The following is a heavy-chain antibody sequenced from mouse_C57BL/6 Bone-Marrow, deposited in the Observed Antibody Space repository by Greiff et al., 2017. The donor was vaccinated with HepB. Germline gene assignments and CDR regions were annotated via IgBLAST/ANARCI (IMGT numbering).Heavy chain of an antibody. CDR2: IDPENGDT. CDR1: GFNIKDDY. Sequence: VQLQQSGAELVRPGASVKLSCTASGFNIKDDYMHWVKQRPEQGLEWIGWIDPENGDTEYASKFQGKATITADTSSNTADLQLSSLTSEDTAVYYCTPMVTPWFAYWGQGTLVTVSA. D-gene: IGHD2-3*01. V-gene: IGHV14-4*01. CDR3: TPMVTPWFAY. J-gene: IGHJ3*01.